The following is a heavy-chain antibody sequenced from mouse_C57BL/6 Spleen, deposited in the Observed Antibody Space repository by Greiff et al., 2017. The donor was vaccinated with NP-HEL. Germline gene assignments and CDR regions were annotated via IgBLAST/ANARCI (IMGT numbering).Heavy chain of an antibody. CDR2: INPNNGGT. Sequence: EVQLQQSGPELVKPGASVKISCKASGYTFTDYYMNWVKQSHGKSLEWIGDINPNNGGTSYNQKFKGKATLTVDKSSSTAYMELRSLTSEDSAVYYCARGYVPWFAYWGQGTLVTVSA. CDR1: GYTFTDYY. CDR3: ARGYVPWFAY. V-gene: IGHV1-26*01. J-gene: IGHJ3*01.